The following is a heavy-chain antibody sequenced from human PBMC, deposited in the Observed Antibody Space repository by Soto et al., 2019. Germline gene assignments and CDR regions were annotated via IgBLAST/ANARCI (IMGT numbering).Heavy chain of an antibody. CDR1: GDSISIDEYH. Sequence: KSSETLSLTCTVSGDSISIDEYHWGWSRQPPGKVVEWIGSVKWSGTYYNPSLRSRITVSVDTSNNQFSLNLRSVTAADTATYYFVSIGDSWGQGALVTVSS. CDR3: VSIGDS. CDR2: VKWSGT. J-gene: IGHJ4*02. D-gene: IGHD3-10*01. V-gene: IGHV4-39*01.